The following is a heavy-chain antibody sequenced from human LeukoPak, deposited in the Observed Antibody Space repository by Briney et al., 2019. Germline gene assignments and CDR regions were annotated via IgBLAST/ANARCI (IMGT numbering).Heavy chain of an antibody. V-gene: IGHV3-30*18. Sequence: GGSLRLSCAASGFTFSSYGMHWVRQAPGKGLEWVAVISYDGSNKYYADSVKGRFTISRDNSKNTLYLQMSSLRAEDTAVYYCAKDGVAYYYDSSGYLDYWGQGTLVTVSS. J-gene: IGHJ4*02. CDR2: ISYDGSNK. CDR1: GFTFSSYG. CDR3: AKDGVAYYYDSSGYLDY. D-gene: IGHD3-22*01.